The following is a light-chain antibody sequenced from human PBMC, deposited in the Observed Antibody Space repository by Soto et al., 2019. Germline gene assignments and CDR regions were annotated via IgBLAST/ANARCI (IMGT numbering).Light chain of an antibody. V-gene: IGLV2-8*01. Sequence: QSALTQPPSASGSPGQSVTISCTGTSSDVGGYNYVSWYQQHPGKAPKLMIYEVSKRPSGVPDRFSGSKSGNTASLTVSGLQAEDEAEYYCSSYAGSSNLVFGGGTKVTVL. CDR1: SSDVGGYNY. CDR3: SSYAGSSNLV. CDR2: EVS. J-gene: IGLJ2*01.